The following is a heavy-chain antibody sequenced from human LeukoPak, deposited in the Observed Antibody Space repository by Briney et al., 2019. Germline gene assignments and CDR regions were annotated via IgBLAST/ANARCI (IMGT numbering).Heavy chain of an antibody. CDR2: ISGSGDRT. CDR3: ARSIGWYPEV. V-gene: IGHV3-23*01. CDR1: GFIVSSYA. D-gene: IGHD6-19*01. Sequence: GGSLRLSCAASGFIVSSYAMSWVRQAPGKGLEWVSTISGSGDRTFYADSVKGRFTISRDNARNSLYLQMNSLRVEDTAVYYCARSIGWYPEVWGQGTLVTVSS. J-gene: IGHJ4*02.